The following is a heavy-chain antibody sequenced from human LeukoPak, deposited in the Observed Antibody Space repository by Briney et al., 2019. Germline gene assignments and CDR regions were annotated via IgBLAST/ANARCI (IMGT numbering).Heavy chain of an antibody. CDR3: ARGGYYYDSSGLAHAFDI. D-gene: IGHD3-22*01. Sequence: ASVKVSCKASGYTFTSYGISWVRQAPGQGLEWMGWISAYNGNTNYAQKLQGRVTMTTDTSTSTAYMELRSLRSDDTAVYYCARGGYYYDSSGLAHAFDIWGQGTMVTVPS. CDR1: GYTFTSYG. CDR2: ISAYNGNT. J-gene: IGHJ3*02. V-gene: IGHV1-18*01.